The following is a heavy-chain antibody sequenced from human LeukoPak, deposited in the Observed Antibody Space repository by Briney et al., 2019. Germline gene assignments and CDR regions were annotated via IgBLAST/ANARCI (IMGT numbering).Heavy chain of an antibody. D-gene: IGHD3-22*01. CDR2: ISYDGSNK. Sequence: PGGSLRLSCAASGFTFSSYAMHWVRQAPGKGLEWVAVISYDGSNKYYADSVKGRFTISRDNSKNTLYLQMNSLRAEDTAVYYCAREKYYYDSSGYSSDYWGQGTLVTVSS. J-gene: IGHJ4*02. CDR3: AREKYYYDSSGYSSDY. CDR1: GFTFSSYA. V-gene: IGHV3-30-3*01.